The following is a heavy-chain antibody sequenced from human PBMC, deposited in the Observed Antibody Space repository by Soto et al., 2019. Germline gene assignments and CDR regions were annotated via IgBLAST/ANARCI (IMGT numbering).Heavy chain of an antibody. CDR3: AIIGSGDYSDFDY. V-gene: IGHV1-18*01. Sequence: ASVKVSCKGLGYTFTSYGISWVRQAPGQGLEWMGWIRPNDGHTNYAHKFRDRVTMTRDTSTTTVYMDLRSLGSDDTAVYYCAIIGSGDYSDFDYWGQGTLVPVSS. CDR2: IRPNDGHT. D-gene: IGHD4-4*01. CDR1: GYTFTSYG. J-gene: IGHJ4*02.